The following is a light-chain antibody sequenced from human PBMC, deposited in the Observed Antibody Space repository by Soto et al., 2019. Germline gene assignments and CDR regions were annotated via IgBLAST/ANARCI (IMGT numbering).Light chain of an antibody. V-gene: IGKV3-11*01. CDR3: QQRKDWPPLT. Sequence: EVVLTQSPVTLALSPGERATLSCRASQNVDIYVAWYQQRPGQAPRLLIYDASNRATGIPARFSGSGSGTEFTLTISSLEPEDFAVYYCQQRKDWPPLTFGGGTKVEI. J-gene: IGKJ4*01. CDR2: DAS. CDR1: QNVDIY.